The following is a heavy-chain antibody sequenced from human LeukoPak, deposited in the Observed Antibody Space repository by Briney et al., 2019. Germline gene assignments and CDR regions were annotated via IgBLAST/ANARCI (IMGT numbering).Heavy chain of an antibody. CDR2: IYSGGST. Sequence: GGSLRLSCAASGFIVSSSYMIWVRQAPGKGLEWVSVIYSGGSTCYADSVKGRFTISRDNSKNTLYLQMNSLRAEDTAVYYCARVNRGWSFDYWGQGTPVTVSS. J-gene: IGHJ4*02. D-gene: IGHD6-19*01. CDR1: GFIVSSSY. V-gene: IGHV3-53*01. CDR3: ARVNRGWSFDY.